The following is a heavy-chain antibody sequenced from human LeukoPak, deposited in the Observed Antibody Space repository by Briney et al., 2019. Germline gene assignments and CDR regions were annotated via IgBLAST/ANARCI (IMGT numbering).Heavy chain of an antibody. CDR3: ARDGYNSLDY. J-gene: IGHJ4*02. Sequence: WXRQAPGXGLVWVSRINSDGSSTSYADSVKGRFTISRDNAKNTLYLQMNSLRAEDTAVYYCARDGYNSLDYWGQGTLVTVSS. D-gene: IGHD5-24*01. V-gene: IGHV3-74*01. CDR2: INSDGSST.